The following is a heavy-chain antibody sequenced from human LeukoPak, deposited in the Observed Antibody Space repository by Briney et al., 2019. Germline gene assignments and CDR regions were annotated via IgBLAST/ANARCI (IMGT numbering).Heavy chain of an antibody. Sequence: SETLSLTCTVSGGSISSYYWSWIRQPPGKGLEWIGYMYYSGSTKYNPSLKSRVTISVDTSKNQLSLKLSSVTAADTAVYYCARGPSDTALVDFDYWGQGTLVTVSS. CDR2: MYYSGST. V-gene: IGHV4-59*01. CDR1: GGSISSYY. J-gene: IGHJ4*02. D-gene: IGHD5-18*01. CDR3: ARGPSDTALVDFDY.